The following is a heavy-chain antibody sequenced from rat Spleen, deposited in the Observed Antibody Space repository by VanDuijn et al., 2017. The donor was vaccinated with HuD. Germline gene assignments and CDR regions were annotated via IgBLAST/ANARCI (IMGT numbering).Heavy chain of an antibody. CDR3: ASLIGEN. CDR1: GFTFNNYW. Sequence: EVQLVESGGGLVQPGRSLKLSCVASGFTFNNYWMTWIRQAPGKGLEWVASITNAAGKVYYPDSVRGRFTISRDNAKSTLYLQMDSLRSEDTATYYCASLIGENWGQGVMVTVSS. V-gene: IGHV5-31*01. CDR2: ITNAAGKV. D-gene: IGHD4-3*01. J-gene: IGHJ2*01.